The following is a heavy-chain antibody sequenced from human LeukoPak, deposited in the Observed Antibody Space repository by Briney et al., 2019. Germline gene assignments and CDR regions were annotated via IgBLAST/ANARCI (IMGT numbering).Heavy chain of an antibody. J-gene: IGHJ4*02. D-gene: IGHD6-6*01. CDR2: IYYSGST. CDR3: ITESSSSGPYDY. Sequence: SETLSLTCTVSGGSISSSSYYWGWIRQPPGKGLEWIGSIYYSGSTYYNPSLKSRVTISVDTSKNQFSLKLSSVTAADTAVYYCITESSSSGPYDYWGQGTLVTVSS. V-gene: IGHV4-39*01. CDR1: GGSISSSSYY.